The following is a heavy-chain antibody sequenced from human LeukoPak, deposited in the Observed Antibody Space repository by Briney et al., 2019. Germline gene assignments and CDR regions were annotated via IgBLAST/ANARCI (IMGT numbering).Heavy chain of an antibody. D-gene: IGHD1-26*01. CDR2: IKQDGSTK. V-gene: IGHV3-7*01. CDR3: TRDTDGSLDY. J-gene: IGHJ4*02. Sequence: PGRSLRLSCAASGFTFTNSWMAWVRQAPGQGLEWVANIKQDGSTKHYADSLKGRFTISRDNPKNSLYLQMNNLRADDTAVYYCTRDTDGSLDYWGQGILVTVAS. CDR1: GFTFTNSW.